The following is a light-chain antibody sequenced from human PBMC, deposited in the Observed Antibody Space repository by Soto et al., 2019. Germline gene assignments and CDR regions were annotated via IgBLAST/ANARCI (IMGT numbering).Light chain of an antibody. CDR1: QSVGYH. Sequence: IVVPQARATLSLYTGERATLSCRASQSVGYHLAWYQQKPGQAPRLLIYDASNRATGIPARFSGSGSGTDFTLAISSLEPEDFAVYYCQQRSNWPSVTFGRGTKV. CDR2: DAS. V-gene: IGKV3-11*01. J-gene: IGKJ4*01. CDR3: QQRSNWPSVT.